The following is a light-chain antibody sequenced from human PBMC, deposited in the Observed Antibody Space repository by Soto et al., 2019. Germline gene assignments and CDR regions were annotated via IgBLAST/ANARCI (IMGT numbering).Light chain of an antibody. CDR1: QSVSSSY. V-gene: IGKV3-20*01. Sequence: EIVLTQSPGTLSLSPGERATLYCRASQSVSSSYLAWYQQKPGQAPRLLIYGASSRATGIPDRFSGSGSGTDFTLTISSLQPEDFATYYCQQCYSRPRTFGQGTKVDIK. CDR2: GAS. J-gene: IGKJ1*01. CDR3: QQCYSRPRT.